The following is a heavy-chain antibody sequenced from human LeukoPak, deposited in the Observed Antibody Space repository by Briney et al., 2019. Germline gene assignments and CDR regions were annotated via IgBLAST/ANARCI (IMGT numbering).Heavy chain of an antibody. Sequence: PSETLSLTCAVSGYSISSSNWWGWIRPPPGKGLEGIGFIYYSGSTYYNPSLKSRVTMSVDTSKNQFSLKLSSVTAVDTAVYYCARNPITMVRGVIYWYFDLWGRGTLVTVSS. J-gene: IGHJ2*01. CDR1: GYSISSSNW. CDR2: IYYSGST. D-gene: IGHD3-10*01. CDR3: ARNPITMVRGVIYWYFDL. V-gene: IGHV4-28*01.